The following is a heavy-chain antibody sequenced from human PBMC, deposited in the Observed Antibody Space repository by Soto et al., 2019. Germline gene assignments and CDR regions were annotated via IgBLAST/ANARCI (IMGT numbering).Heavy chain of an antibody. CDR1: GYTFTGYY. V-gene: IGHV1-2*02. CDR3: ARGPPYSSSWYNWFDP. Sequence: ASVKVSCKASGYTFTGYYMHWVRQAPGQGLEWMGWINPNSGGTNYAQKFQGRVTMTRDTSISTAYMELSRLRSDDMAVYYCARGPPYSSSWYNWFDPWGQGTLVTVSS. D-gene: IGHD6-13*01. CDR2: INPNSGGT. J-gene: IGHJ5*02.